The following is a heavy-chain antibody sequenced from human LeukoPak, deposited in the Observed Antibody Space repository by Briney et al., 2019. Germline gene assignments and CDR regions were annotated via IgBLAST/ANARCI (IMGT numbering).Heavy chain of an antibody. Sequence: PGRSLRPSCAASGFTFSIYGMDGVRQAPGKGLEWVAVISYDGSKKYYADSVNGRFTNSSENPKNTLYLQMNTLRAEDTAVYNCARENFYDGSGYDAFDIWGQGGMVTVSS. CDR2: ISYDGSKK. D-gene: IGHD3-22*01. J-gene: IGHJ3*02. V-gene: IGHV3-30*03. CDR3: ARENFYDGSGYDAFDI. CDR1: GFTFSIYG.